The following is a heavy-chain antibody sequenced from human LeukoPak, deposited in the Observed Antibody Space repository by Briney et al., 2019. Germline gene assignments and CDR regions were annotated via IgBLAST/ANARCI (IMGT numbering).Heavy chain of an antibody. CDR2: IYYAGNT. D-gene: IGHD1-26*01. CDR3: ARAARVWELLGYYFDY. V-gene: IGHV4-59*08. CDR1: GGAISGYY. J-gene: IGHJ4*02. Sequence: SETLSLTCTVSGGAISGYYWSWIRQPPGKGLEWIGYIYYAGNTIYNPSLNSRVSISIDTSKNHVSLRLSSVTAADTAVYYCARAARVWELLGYYFDYWGQGTLVTVSS.